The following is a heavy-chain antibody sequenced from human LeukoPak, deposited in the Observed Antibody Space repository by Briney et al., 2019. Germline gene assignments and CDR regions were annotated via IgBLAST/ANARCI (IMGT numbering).Heavy chain of an antibody. CDR2: ISAYNGNT. J-gene: IGHJ4*02. D-gene: IGHD3-22*01. CDR3: ARGGITTSSDY. V-gene: IGHV1-18*01. CDR1: GYTFSSYG. Sequence: ASVKVSCKTSGYTFSSYGISWVRQAPGQGLEWMGWISAYNGNTNYAQKLRGRVTMTTDTSTSTAHMELRSLRSDDTAVYYCARGGITTSSDYWGQGTLVTVSS.